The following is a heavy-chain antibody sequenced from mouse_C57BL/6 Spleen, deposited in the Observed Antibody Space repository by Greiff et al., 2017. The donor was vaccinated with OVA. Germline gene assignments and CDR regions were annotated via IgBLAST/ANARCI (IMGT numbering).Heavy chain of an antibody. CDR2: INPNNGGT. D-gene: IGHD2-4*01. J-gene: IGHJ4*01. CDR3: AGGAYDYDDYYYAMDY. CDR1: GYTFTDYY. Sequence: VQLQQSGPELVKPGASVKISCKASGYTFTDYYMTWVKQSHGKSLEWIGDINPNNGGTSYNQKFKGKATLTVDKSSSTAYMELRSLTSEDSAVYYCAGGAYDYDDYYYAMDYWGQGTSVTVSS. V-gene: IGHV1-26*01.